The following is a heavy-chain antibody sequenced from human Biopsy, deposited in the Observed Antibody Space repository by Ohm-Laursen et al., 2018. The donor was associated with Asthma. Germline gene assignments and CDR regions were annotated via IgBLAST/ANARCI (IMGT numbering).Heavy chain of an antibody. D-gene: IGHD3-22*01. CDR2: IYYSGST. CDR3: ARAQDYYDSRGYYRSFDY. CDR1: YGSITRGGYY. V-gene: IGHV4-31*11. Sequence: TLSLTCAVSYGSITRGGYYWAWVRQHPGKGLEWIGCIYYSGSTYYNPSLKSRVSISIDTSKNQFSLKLSSVTAADTAVYYCARAQDYYDSRGYYRSFDYWGQGTLVTVSS. J-gene: IGHJ4*02.